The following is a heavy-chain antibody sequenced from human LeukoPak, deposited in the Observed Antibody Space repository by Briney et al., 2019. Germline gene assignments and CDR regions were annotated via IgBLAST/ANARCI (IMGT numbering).Heavy chain of an antibody. CDR1: GGSISSYY. Sequence: RPSETLSLTCTVSGGSISSYYWSWIRQPPGKGLEWIGYIYHSGSTYYNPSLKSRVTISVDRSKNQFSLKLSSVTAADTAVYYCARDERGDAFDIWGQGTMVTVSS. V-gene: IGHV4-59*12. CDR2: IYHSGST. J-gene: IGHJ3*02. D-gene: IGHD3-16*01. CDR3: ARDERGDAFDI.